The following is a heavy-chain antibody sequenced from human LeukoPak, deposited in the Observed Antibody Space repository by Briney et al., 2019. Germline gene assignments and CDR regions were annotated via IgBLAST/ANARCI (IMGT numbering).Heavy chain of an antibody. J-gene: IGHJ4*02. D-gene: IGHD3-10*01. Sequence: PGGSLRLSCAASGFTFSSYAMHWVRQAPGKGLEWVAVISYDGSNKYYADSVKGRFTISRDNAKNSLYLQMNSLRAEDTAVYYCARVGRQWFGELSYYLDYWGQGTLVTVSS. CDR1: GFTFSSYA. CDR2: ISYDGSNK. V-gene: IGHV3-30-3*01. CDR3: ARVGRQWFGELSYYLDY.